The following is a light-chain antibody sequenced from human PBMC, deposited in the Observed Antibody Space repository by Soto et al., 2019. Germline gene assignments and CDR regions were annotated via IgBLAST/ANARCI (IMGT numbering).Light chain of an antibody. CDR2: GAS. V-gene: IGKV3-20*01. CDR1: PTVSRNY. Sequence: EIVLTQSPGTLSLSPGEGATLSCWASPTVSRNYLAWYPKRAGQAPRTIIYGASSRATGIPDRFSGSGSGTDFNLTISRLETEDFAVYYCQQYGSSPRTFGQGTKVDIK. CDR3: QQYGSSPRT. J-gene: IGKJ1*01.